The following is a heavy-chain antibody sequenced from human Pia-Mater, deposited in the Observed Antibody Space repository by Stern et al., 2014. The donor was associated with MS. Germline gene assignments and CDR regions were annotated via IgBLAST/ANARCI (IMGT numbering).Heavy chain of an antibody. CDR2: IRSKANSYAK. J-gene: IGHJ3*02. D-gene: IGHD2/OR15-2a*01. Sequence: EVQLXXXGGGLVQPGGSLKLSCAASGFTFSGSSMHWVRQASGKGPEWLGRIRSKANSYAKAYSASVKGRFTISRDDSKNTTYLQMNSLKTEDTAVYYCTGSTSIFSXXFDIWGQGTMVTVSS. CDR1: GFTFSGSS. V-gene: IGHV3-73*01. CDR3: TGSTSIFSXXFDI.